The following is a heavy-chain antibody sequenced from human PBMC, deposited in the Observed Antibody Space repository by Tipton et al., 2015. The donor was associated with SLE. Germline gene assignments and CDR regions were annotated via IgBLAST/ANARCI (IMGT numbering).Heavy chain of an antibody. CDR3: TRGNGYGGNYRLDL. Sequence: QVQLVQSGAEVKKPGSSVKVSCKASGGTFSSYTISWVRQAPGQGLEWMGRIIPILGIANYAQKFQGRVTITADKSTSTAYMELSSLRSEDTAMYYCTRGNGYGGNYRLDLWGRGTLVTVSS. CDR2: IIPILGIA. D-gene: IGHD4-23*01. J-gene: IGHJ2*01. V-gene: IGHV1-69*09. CDR1: GGTFSSYT.